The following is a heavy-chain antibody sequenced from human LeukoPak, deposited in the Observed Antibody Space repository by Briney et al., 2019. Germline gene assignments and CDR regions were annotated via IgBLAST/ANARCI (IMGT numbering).Heavy chain of an antibody. J-gene: IGHJ5*02. CDR2: FDPEDGET. Sequence: ASVKVSCKVSGYTLTELSMHWVRQVPGKGLEWMGGFDPEDGETIYAQKFQGRVTMTEDTSTDTAYMELSSLRSEDTAVYYCATAGSRIGHSRWFDPWGQGTLVTVSS. CDR1: GYTLTELS. V-gene: IGHV1-24*01. CDR3: ATAGSRIGHSRWFDP. D-gene: IGHD4-23*01.